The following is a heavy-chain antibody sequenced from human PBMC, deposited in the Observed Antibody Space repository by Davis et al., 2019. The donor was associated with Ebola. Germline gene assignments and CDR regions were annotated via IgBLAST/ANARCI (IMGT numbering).Heavy chain of an antibody. CDR3: ARGSGLVATALDY. CDR2: FDPEDGET. V-gene: IGHV1-24*01. Sequence: ASVKVSCKLFGSSLTGLSMHWVRQTPGKGLEWMGYFDPEDGETISAQRFQGRVTLTTDTSTNTAYLELGSLRSDDTAVYYCARGSGLVATALDYWGQGTLVTVSS. D-gene: IGHD3/OR15-3a*01. J-gene: IGHJ4*02. CDR1: GSSLTGLS.